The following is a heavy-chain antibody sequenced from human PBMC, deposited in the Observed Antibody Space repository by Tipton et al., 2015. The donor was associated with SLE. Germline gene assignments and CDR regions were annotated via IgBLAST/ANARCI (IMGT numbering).Heavy chain of an antibody. CDR3: ARDSPGMAAAD. D-gene: IGHD6-13*01. V-gene: IGHV4-4*07. Sequence: LRLSCTVSDGSISSYYWSWIRQPPGKGLEWIGRVYPGGSTNYNPSFNSRVTISVDTSKNQFSLKLTSMTAADTAVYYCARDSPGMAAADWGQGTLVTVSS. CDR2: VYPGGST. CDR1: DGSISSYY. J-gene: IGHJ4*02.